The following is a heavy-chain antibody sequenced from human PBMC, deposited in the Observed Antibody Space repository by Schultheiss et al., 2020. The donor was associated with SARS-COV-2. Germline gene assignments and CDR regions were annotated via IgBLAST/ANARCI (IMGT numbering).Heavy chain of an antibody. CDR2: INHSGTT. J-gene: IGHJ4*02. Sequence: SETLSLTCAVYGGSFSGYYWSWIRQPPGKGLEWIGEINHSGTTNYNPSLKSRVATSVDTSENQFSLKLSSVTAADTAVYYCARHPTVAGIPFDNWGQGTLVTVSS. CDR3: ARHPTVAGIPFDN. CDR1: GGSFSGYY. V-gene: IGHV4-34*01. D-gene: IGHD6-19*01.